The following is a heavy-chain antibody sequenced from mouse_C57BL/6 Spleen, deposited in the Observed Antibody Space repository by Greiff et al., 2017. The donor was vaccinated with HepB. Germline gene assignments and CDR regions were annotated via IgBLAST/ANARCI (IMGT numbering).Heavy chain of an antibody. CDR1: GFTFSSYA. Sequence: EVKLVESGEGLVKPGGSLKLSCAASGFTFSSYAMSWVRQTPEKRLEWVAYISSGGDYIYYADTVKGRFTISRDNARNTLYLQMSSLKSEDTAMYYCTRTYYSNYGAYWGQGTLVTVSA. CDR2: ISSGGDYI. J-gene: IGHJ3*01. CDR3: TRTYYSNYGAY. D-gene: IGHD2-5*01. V-gene: IGHV5-9-1*02.